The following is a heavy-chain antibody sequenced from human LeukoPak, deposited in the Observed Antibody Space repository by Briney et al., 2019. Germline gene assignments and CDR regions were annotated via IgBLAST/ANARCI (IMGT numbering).Heavy chain of an antibody. CDR3: ARDRVEMFGTMIVVVNRGFDY. CDR1: GYTFTSYY. D-gene: IGHD3-22*01. Sequence: GASVKVSCKASGYTFTSYYMHWVRQAPGQGLEWMGIINPSGGSTSYAQKFQGRVTMTRDTSTSTVYMELSSLRSEDTAVYYCARDRVEMFGTMIVVVNRGFDYWGQGTLVTVSS. J-gene: IGHJ4*02. CDR2: INPSGGST. V-gene: IGHV1-46*01.